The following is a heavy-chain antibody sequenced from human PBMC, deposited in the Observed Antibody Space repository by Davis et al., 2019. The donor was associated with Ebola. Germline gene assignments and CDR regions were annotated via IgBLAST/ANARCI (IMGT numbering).Heavy chain of an antibody. CDR2: ISSYSYYI. V-gene: IGHV3-21*04. D-gene: IGHD6-19*01. Sequence: GGSLRLSCAASGFTFSDYSMNWVRQAPGKGLEWVSSISSYSYYIYYADSLKGRFTISRDNAKNSLYLQMNSLRADDTAIYYCAKDTSNVWFDVWGQGTMVTVSS. J-gene: IGHJ3*01. CDR3: AKDTSNVWFDV. CDR1: GFTFSDYS.